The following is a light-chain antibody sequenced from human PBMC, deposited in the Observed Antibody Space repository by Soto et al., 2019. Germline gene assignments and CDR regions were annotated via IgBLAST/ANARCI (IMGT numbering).Light chain of an antibody. V-gene: IGKV1-9*01. J-gene: IGKJ5*01. CDR3: QQLNKYPVT. CDR2: DAS. Sequence: IQLTQSPSSLSASVGDRVTISCRASQDIGNYLAWYQQKPGEAPKLLIYDASTLQSGVPLRFGGSGSGTDFTLTISSLQPEDFATYYCQQLNKYPVTFGQWTRLEIK. CDR1: QDIGNY.